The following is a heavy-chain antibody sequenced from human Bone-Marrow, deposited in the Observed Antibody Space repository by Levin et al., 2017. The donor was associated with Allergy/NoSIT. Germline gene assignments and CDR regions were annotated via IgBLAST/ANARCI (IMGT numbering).Heavy chain of an antibody. CDR1: GFTFTNAW. V-gene: IGHV3-15*07. CDR3: TTIKYENRGY. CDR2: IKTKGAGGTT. J-gene: IGHJ4*02. D-gene: IGHD2-8*01. Sequence: GESLKISCAASGFTFTNAWMYWVRQAPGKGLEWVGRIKTKGAGGTTDYAAPVKGRFTISREDSINTMYLQMNSLITEDTAVYYCTTIKYENRGYWGQGTLVTVSS.